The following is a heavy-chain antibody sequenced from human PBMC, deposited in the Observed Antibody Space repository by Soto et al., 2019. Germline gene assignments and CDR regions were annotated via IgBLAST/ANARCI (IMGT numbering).Heavy chain of an antibody. CDR3: ARDLDDYGDYFHAFDI. CDR2: IYYSGST. Sequence: QVQLQESGPGLVKPSQTLSLTCTVSGGYISSGGYYWSLIRQHPGQGLEWIGYIYYSGSTYYNPSLKGRVIMSVDTHKNQFSLKLSSVTDADTGVYYCARDLDDYGDYFHAFDILGQGKMVTVSS. J-gene: IGHJ3*02. CDR1: GGYISSGGYY. D-gene: IGHD4-17*01. V-gene: IGHV4-31*03.